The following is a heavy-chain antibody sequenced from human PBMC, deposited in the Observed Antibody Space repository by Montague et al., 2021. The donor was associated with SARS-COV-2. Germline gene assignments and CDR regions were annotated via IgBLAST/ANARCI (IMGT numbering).Heavy chain of an antibody. D-gene: IGHD1-14*01. CDR1: GGSFSGYY. J-gene: IGHJ4*02. CDR2: INHSGST. Sequence: SETLSLTCAVYGGSFSGYYWSWIRQPPGKGLEWIGEINHSGSTNYNPSLKSRVTISVNTSKNQFSLKLSSVTAADTAVYYCARGLLEPLDDWGKGTLVTVSS. CDR3: ARGLLEPLDD. V-gene: IGHV4-34*01.